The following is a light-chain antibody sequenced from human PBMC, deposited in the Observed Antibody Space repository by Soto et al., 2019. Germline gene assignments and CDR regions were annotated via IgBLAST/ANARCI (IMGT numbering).Light chain of an antibody. CDR1: QDISIH. J-gene: IGKJ1*01. CDR3: QQYHNYPPS. CDR2: GAS. V-gene: IGKV1-16*02. Sequence: DIQMTQSPSSVSASVGDRVTIACRASQDISIHLAWFQQKPGKAPKSLTFGASSLQSGVPSKFSGSGSGTDFTLTIDSLQPEDFATYYCQQYHNYPPSFGQGTKVEIK.